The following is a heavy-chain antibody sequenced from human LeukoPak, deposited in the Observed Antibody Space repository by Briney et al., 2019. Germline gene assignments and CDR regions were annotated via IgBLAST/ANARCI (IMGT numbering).Heavy chain of an antibody. CDR1: GSIFNTYT. D-gene: IGHD7-27*01. CDR3: TYSSFWGRTWYFDL. CDR2: IGVSGATT. V-gene: IGHV3-23*01. Sequence: GGSLRLSCSASGSIFNTYTMNWVRQAPGKGLEWVAAIGVSGATTEYADSLKGRFTISRDNSKKTADLQMNSLSAVDTAVYYCTYSSFWGRTWYFDLWGRGTLVTVSS. J-gene: IGHJ2*01.